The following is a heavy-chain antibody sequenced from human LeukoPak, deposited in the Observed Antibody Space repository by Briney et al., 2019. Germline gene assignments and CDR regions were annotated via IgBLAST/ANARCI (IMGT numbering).Heavy chain of an antibody. J-gene: IGHJ3*02. CDR3: ARAPDDLXHGRAFDI. Sequence: SQTLSLTCAISGDSVSSNSAAWNWIRQSPSRGLEWLGRTYYRSNWIYESAASVKSRITINPDTSRNQFSLHLNSVIPEDTAVYFCARAPDDLXHGRAFDIWGQGTMVTVSS. V-gene: IGHV6-1*01. CDR1: GDSVSSNSAA. CDR2: TYYRSNWIY. D-gene: IGHD3-3*01.